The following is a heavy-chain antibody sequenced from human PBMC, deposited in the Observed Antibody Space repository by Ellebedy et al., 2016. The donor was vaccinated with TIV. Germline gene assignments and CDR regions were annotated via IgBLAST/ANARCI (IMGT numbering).Heavy chain of an antibody. V-gene: IGHV4-59*01. CDR1: GGSISGYY. J-gene: IGHJ4*02. CDR3: ARFRGGGGSSYFDY. CDR2: IYFSGRT. D-gene: IGHD2-15*01. Sequence: SETLSLTXTVSGGSISGYYWSWIRQPPGKGLEWIAYIYFSGRTNYNPSLQSRVTISGDTSKNQFSLKLSSVTAADTAVYYCARFRGGGGSSYFDYWGQGALVTVSS.